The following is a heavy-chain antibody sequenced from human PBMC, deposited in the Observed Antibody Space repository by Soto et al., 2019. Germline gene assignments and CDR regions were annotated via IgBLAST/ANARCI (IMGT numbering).Heavy chain of an antibody. J-gene: IGHJ4*02. Sequence: GGSLRLSCAASGFTFDDYAMHWVRQAPGKGLEWVSGISWNSGSIGYADSVKGRFTISRHNAKNSLYLQMNSLRAEDTALYYCAKDIYSSSWYYFDYWGQGTLVTVSS. CDR3: AKDIYSSSWYYFDY. D-gene: IGHD6-13*01. CDR1: GFTFDDYA. CDR2: ISWNSGSI. V-gene: IGHV3-9*01.